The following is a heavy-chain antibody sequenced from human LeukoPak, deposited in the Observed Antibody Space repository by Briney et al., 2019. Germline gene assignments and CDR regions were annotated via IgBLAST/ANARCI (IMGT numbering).Heavy chain of an antibody. CDR3: ARIRCGRGQERCYNH. V-gene: IGHV4-34*01. Sequence: SETLSLTCAVSGVSVTDYYWSWIRQSPEKGLEWIGEVSPGGYTTYNPSLKSRVIISEDTSENQLSLNVRSVTAADTALYCCARIRCGRGQERCYNHWAQGSLVTVSS. CDR1: GVSVTDYY. CDR2: VSPGGYT. D-gene: IGHD2-21*01. J-gene: IGHJ5*02.